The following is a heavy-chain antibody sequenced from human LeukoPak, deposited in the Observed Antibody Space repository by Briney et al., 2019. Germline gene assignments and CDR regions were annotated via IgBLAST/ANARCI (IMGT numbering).Heavy chain of an antibody. V-gene: IGHV1-69*15. D-gene: IGHD1-1*01. Sequence: SVKVSCKASGGTFSTYSINWVRQAPGQGLEWMGRIIPMFGSPNYAQKFQGRVTITADASTSTAYMELRSLTSGDTAVYFCARWAGSCTANNCYMPLDYWGQGTLVTVSS. CDR3: ARWAGSCTANNCYMPLDY. CDR2: IIPMFGSP. CDR1: GGTFSTYS. J-gene: IGHJ4*02.